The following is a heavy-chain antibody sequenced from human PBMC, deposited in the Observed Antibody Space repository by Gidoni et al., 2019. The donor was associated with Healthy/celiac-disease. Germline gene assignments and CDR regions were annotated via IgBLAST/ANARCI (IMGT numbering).Heavy chain of an antibody. Sequence: QVQLVESGGGVVQPGRSLRLPCAASGFPFRSYGMPWVRPAPGKGLEGVAVIWYDGSNKYYADAVKGRFTISRDNSKNTLYLQMNSLRAEDTAVYYCARGAIRFCGGDCYSFDYWGQGTLVTVSS. CDR2: IWYDGSNK. J-gene: IGHJ4*02. V-gene: IGHV3-33*01. D-gene: IGHD2-21*01. CDR3: ARGAIRFCGGDCYSFDY. CDR1: GFPFRSYG.